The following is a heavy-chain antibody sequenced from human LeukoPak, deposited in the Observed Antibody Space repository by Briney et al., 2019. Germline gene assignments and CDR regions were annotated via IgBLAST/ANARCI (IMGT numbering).Heavy chain of an antibody. D-gene: IGHD1-26*01. CDR2: ISSSSSYI. CDR1: GFTFSSYS. J-gene: IGHJ4*02. Sequence: GGSLRLSCAASGFTFSSYSMNWVRQAPGKGLEWVSSISSSSSYIYYADSVKGRFTISRDNSKNTLYLQMNSLRAEDTAVYYCARDARGSGSYFTALPTYYFDYWGQGTLVTVSS. V-gene: IGHV3-21*01. CDR3: ARDARGSGSYFTALPTYYFDY.